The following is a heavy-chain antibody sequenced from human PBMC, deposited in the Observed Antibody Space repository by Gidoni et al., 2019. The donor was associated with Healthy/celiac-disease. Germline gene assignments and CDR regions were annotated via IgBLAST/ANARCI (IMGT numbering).Heavy chain of an antibody. J-gene: IGHJ6*02. Sequence: QVQLVESGGGVVQPGRSLRLSCAASGFPFSSYAMHWVRQAPGKGLEWVAVISYDGSNKYYADSVKGRFTISRDNSKNTLYLQMNSLRAEDTAVYYCARDRQQLAPSYYYYYGMDVWGQGTTVTVSS. CDR3: ARDRQQLAPSYYYYYGMDV. CDR2: ISYDGSNK. CDR1: GFPFSSYA. V-gene: IGHV3-30-3*01. D-gene: IGHD6-13*01.